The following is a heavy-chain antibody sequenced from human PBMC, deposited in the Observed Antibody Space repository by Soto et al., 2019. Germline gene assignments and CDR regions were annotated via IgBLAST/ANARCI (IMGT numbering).Heavy chain of an antibody. CDR1: GFTFGDYA. J-gene: IGHJ6*02. CDR3: TRVELAAAGFYYYYGMDV. D-gene: IGHD6-13*01. Sequence: GGSLRLSCTASGFTFGDYAMSWFRQAPGKGLEWVGFIRSKAYGGTTEYAASVKGRFTISRDDSKSIAYLQMNSLKTEDTAVYYCTRVELAAAGFYYYYGMDVWGQGTSVTVSS. V-gene: IGHV3-49*03. CDR2: IRSKAYGGTT.